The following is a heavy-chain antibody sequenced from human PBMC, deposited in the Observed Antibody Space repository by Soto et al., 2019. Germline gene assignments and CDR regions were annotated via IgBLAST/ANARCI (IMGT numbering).Heavy chain of an antibody. CDR2: IWYDGSIQ. D-gene: IGHD3-10*01. Sequence: QVQLVESGGGVVQPGKSLRLSCATSGFTFSTSGMHWVRQAPGKGLEWVAVIWYDGSIQSYGDSVRGRFTSSRDNSKNTVYLDMNSLRADGTAVYFCASGILWSGELLMDFWGRGTRVTVSS. J-gene: IGHJ4*02. CDR1: GFTFSTSG. V-gene: IGHV3-33*01. CDR3: ASGILWSGELLMDF.